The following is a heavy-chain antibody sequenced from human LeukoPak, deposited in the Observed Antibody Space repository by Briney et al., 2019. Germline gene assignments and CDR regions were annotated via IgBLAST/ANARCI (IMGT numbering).Heavy chain of an antibody. D-gene: IGHD5-12*01. CDR1: GFTFSSYE. V-gene: IGHV3-48*03. CDR2: ISSSGSTI. CDR3: ARDSKWLRLSYYFDY. Sequence: GGSLRLSCAASGFTFSSYEMNWVRQAPGEGLEWGSYISSSGSTIYYADSVKGRFTISRDNAKSSLYLQMNSLRAEDTAVYYCARDSKWLRLSYYFDYWGQGTLVTVSS. J-gene: IGHJ4*02.